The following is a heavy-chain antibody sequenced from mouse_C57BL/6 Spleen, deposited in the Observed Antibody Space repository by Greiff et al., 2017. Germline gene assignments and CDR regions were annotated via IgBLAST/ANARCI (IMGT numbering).Heavy chain of an antibody. CDR3: ARRGGNSRGFDY. CDR1: GYTFTSFW. J-gene: IGHJ2*01. D-gene: IGHD2-1*01. V-gene: IGHV1-52*01. CDR2: IDPSDSET. Sequence: QVQLQQPGAELVRPGSSVKLSCKASGYTFTSFWMHWVKQRPIQGLEWIGNIDPSDSETHYNQKFKDKATLTVDKSSSTAYMQLSGLKSEDSAVYYCARRGGNSRGFDYWGQGTTLTVSS.